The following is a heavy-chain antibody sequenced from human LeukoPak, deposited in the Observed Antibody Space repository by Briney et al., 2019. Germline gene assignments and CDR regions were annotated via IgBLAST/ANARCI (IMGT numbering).Heavy chain of an antibody. Sequence: GASVKVSCKASGYTFTGYYMHWVRQALGQGLEWMGWINPNSGGTNYAQKFQGRVTMTRDTSISTAYMELSRLRSDDTAVYYCARGAPSLWFGELLSSLFDYWGQGTLVTVSS. J-gene: IGHJ4*02. CDR1: GYTFTGYY. D-gene: IGHD3-10*01. CDR3: ARGAPSLWFGELLSSLFDY. V-gene: IGHV1-2*02. CDR2: INPNSGGT.